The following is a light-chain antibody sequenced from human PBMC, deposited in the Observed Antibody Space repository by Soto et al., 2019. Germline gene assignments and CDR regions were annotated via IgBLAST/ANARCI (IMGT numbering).Light chain of an antibody. V-gene: IGKV1-9*01. CDR1: QGIRSY. CDR2: AAS. Sequence: IQLTQSPSSLSASLGDRFTITCRASQGIRSYLAWYQQKPGKAPKLLIYAASTLESGVPSRFSGSGSGTDFTPTITRLQPEDFATYYCQQLNRFGQVTKVAIK. CDR3: QQLNR. J-gene: IGKJ2*01.